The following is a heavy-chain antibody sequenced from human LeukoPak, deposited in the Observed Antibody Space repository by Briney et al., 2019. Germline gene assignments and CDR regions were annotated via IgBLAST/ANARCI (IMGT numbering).Heavy chain of an antibody. CDR2: TYYRSRWSY. J-gene: IGHJ6*03. D-gene: IGHD3-10*01. CDR1: GDSVSINSAA. Sequence: SQTLSLTCAISGDSVSINSAAWNWIRQSPSRGLEWLGRTYYRSRWSYDYAVSVKSRITINPDTSKNQFSLKLSSVTAADTAVYYCARVITYYGSGSYYKGEDGNYMDVWGKGTTVTVSS. V-gene: IGHV6-1*01. CDR3: ARVITYYGSGSYYKGEDGNYMDV.